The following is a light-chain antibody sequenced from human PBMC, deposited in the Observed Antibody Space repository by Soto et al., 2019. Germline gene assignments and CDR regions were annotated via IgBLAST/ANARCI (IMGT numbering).Light chain of an antibody. V-gene: IGKV1-39*01. CDR3: QQSYSTPWT. CDR2: AAA. CDR1: QDINNY. Sequence: DTQMTQSPSSLSASVGDRVTISCRASQDINNYLSWYQQKPGKAPKLLIYAAASLQSGVPSRFSGRGSGTDFALTISSLQPEDFATYYCQQSYSTPWTFGQGTKGEI. J-gene: IGKJ1*01.